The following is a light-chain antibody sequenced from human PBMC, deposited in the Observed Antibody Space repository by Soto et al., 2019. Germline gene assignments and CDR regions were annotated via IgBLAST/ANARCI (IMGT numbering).Light chain of an antibody. J-gene: IGKJ4*01. CDR3: QQYDSLPLT. Sequence: DIQMTQSPSSLSASVGDRVTITCQASPHIGYYLNWYQQKPGKAPKLLIYDAYNLQTGVRSRFSGSKSGTDFTLTINALQPEDFGTYFCQQYDSLPLTFGGGPKVDIK. CDR1: PHIGYY. CDR2: DAY. V-gene: IGKV1-33*01.